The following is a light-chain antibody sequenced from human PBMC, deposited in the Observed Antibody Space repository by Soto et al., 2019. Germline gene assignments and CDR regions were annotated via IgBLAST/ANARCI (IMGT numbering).Light chain of an antibody. CDR3: QKYNSAPWT. J-gene: IGKJ1*01. CDR1: QGISIY. Sequence: DIQMTQSPSSLSASVGDRVTITCRASQGISIYLAWYQQKPGKVPKLMIYAASTLQSGVPSRFSGSGSGTDFTLTISSLQPEDVATYYCQKYNSAPWTFGQGTKVHIK. V-gene: IGKV1-27*01. CDR2: AAS.